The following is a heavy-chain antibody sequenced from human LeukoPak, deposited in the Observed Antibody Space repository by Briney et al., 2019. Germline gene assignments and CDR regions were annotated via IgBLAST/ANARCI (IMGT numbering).Heavy chain of an antibody. CDR3: ARVGGYYFPSDY. J-gene: IGHJ4*02. Sequence: GASVKVSCKASGYTFSNHGISWVRQAPGQGLEWMGWISANSGSANYAQKFQGRGTMTTDTSTSTAYMDLRSLRSDDTAVYYCARVGGYYFPSDYWGQGTLVTVSS. CDR1: GYTFSNHG. V-gene: IGHV1-18*01. D-gene: IGHD2-15*01. CDR2: ISANSGSA.